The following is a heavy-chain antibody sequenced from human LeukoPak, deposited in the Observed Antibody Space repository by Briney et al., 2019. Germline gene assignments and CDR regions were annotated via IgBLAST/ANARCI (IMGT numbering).Heavy chain of an antibody. CDR1: GGSITSGDYY. Sequence: SETLSLTCNVSGGSITSGDYYWTWIRQPPGKGLGWIGYIYHSGSNYYNASLKSRVSMSIDTSTNQFSLNRRSVTAADTAVYYCAREGVPISPTDAFDIRGPGTLVTVSS. J-gene: IGHJ3*02. CDR3: AREGVPISPTDAFDI. D-gene: IGHD3-16*01. CDR2: IYHSGSN. V-gene: IGHV4-30-4*08.